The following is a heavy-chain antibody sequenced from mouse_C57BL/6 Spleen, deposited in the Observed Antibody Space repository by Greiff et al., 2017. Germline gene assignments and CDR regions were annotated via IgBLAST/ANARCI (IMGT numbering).Heavy chain of an antibody. D-gene: IGHD1-1*01. Sequence: VQLQQSGPGLVQPSQSLSITCTVSGFSLTSYGVHWVRQSPGKGLEWLGVIWRGGSTDYNAAFMSRLSITKDNSKSQVFFKMNSLQADDTAIYYCAKTYSYGSSPQGYFDVWGTGTTVTVSS. CDR1: GFSLTSYG. V-gene: IGHV2-5*01. CDR2: IWRGGST. J-gene: IGHJ1*03. CDR3: AKTYSYGSSPQGYFDV.